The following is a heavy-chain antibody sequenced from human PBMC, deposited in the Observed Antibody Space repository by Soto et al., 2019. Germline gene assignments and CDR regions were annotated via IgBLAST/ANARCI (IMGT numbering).Heavy chain of an antibody. CDR2: INKDGSQK. CDR3: VRELGLAY. J-gene: IGHJ4*02. Sequence: WWSLRLCCSASVFTLSNYWMTWVRQAPGKGLEWVANINKDGSQKNYVDSVKGRFTIARDNGQNSLSLQMNSLRVEDTAVYYCVRELGLAYWGQGALVTVSS. D-gene: IGHD7-27*01. V-gene: IGHV3-7*03. CDR1: VFTLSNYW.